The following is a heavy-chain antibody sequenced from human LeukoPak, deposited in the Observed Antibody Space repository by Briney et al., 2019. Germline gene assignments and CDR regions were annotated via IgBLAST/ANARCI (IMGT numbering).Heavy chain of an antibody. V-gene: IGHV3-48*01. J-gene: IGHJ6*03. CDR2: IISSSSTI. CDR1: GFTFSSYS. D-gene: IGHD4-11*01. CDR3: ARDKPDYTSYYYYYMDV. Sequence: GGSLRLSCAASGFTFSSYSMNWVRQAPGKGLEWVSYIISSSSTIYYADSVKGRFTISRDNAKNSLYLQMNSLRAEDTAVYYCARDKPDYTSYYYYYMDVWGKGTTVTVSS.